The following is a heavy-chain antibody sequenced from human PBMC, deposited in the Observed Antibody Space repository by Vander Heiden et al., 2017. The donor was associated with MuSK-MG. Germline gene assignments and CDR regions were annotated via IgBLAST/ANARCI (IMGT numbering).Heavy chain of an antibody. CDR1: GGPISSSSYY. Sequence: QLQLQESGPGLVKPSETLSLTCTVSGGPISSSSYYWGWTRQRAGKGLEWIGSIYYSGSTYYNPSLKSRVTISVDTSKNQFSLKLSSVTAADTAVYYCARQGPSWPFSMGYYYYGMDVWGQGTTVTVSS. CDR3: ARQGPSWPFSMGYYYYGMDV. D-gene: IGHD2-21*01. J-gene: IGHJ6*02. CDR2: IYYSGST. V-gene: IGHV4-39*01.